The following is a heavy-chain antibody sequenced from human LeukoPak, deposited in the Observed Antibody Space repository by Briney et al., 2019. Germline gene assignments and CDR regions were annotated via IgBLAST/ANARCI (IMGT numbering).Heavy chain of an antibody. V-gene: IGHV3-21*01. Sequence: GGSLRLSCAASGFTFSTFAMIWVRQAPGKGLEWVSSISSSSSYIYYADSVKGRFTISRDNAKNSLYLQMNSLRAEDTAVYYCATPPYYYDSSGYPASYWGQGTLVTVSS. CDR3: ATPPYYYDSSGYPASY. CDR2: ISSSSSYI. D-gene: IGHD3-22*01. CDR1: GFTFSTFA. J-gene: IGHJ4*02.